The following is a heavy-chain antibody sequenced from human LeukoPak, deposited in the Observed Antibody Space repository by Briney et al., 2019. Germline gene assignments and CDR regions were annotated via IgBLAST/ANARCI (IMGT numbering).Heavy chain of an antibody. D-gene: IGHD3-22*01. Sequence: SETLSLTCNVSGGSISSYYWSWIRQPPGKGLEWIGYIYYSGSTNYNPSLKSRVIISVDTSKNQFSLKLSSVTTADTAVYYCARGVMTPPTHYYDSGGYYLDYWGQGTLVTVSS. CDR3: ARGVMTPPTHYYDSGGYYLDY. V-gene: IGHV4-59*01. J-gene: IGHJ4*02. CDR1: GGSISSYY. CDR2: IYYSGST.